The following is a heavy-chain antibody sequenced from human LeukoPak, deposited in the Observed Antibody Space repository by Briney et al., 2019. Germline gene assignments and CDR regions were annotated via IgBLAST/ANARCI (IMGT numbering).Heavy chain of an antibody. J-gene: IGHJ4*02. CDR1: GGSFSGYY. V-gene: IGHV4-34*01. D-gene: IGHD5-24*01. CDR2: IYYSGST. CDR3: ARDRANYDY. Sequence: ASETLSLTCVVYGGSFSGYYWSWIRQPPGKGLEWIGSIYYSGSTYYNPSLKSRVTISVDTSKNQFSLKLSSVTAADTAVYYCARDRANYDYWGQGTLVTVSS.